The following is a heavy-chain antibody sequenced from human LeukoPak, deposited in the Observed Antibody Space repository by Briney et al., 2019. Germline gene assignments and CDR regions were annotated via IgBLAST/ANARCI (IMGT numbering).Heavy chain of an antibody. V-gene: IGHV5-51*01. J-gene: IGHJ4*02. CDR1: GYSFTSYW. D-gene: IGHD5-18*01. Sequence: GESLKISCKGSGYSFTSYWIGWVRQLPGKGLEWMGIIYPGDSDTRYSPSSQGQVTISADKSISTAYLQWSSLKASDTAMYYCARRGYSYGELFDYWGQGTLVTVSS. CDR2: IYPGDSDT. CDR3: ARRGYSYGELFDY.